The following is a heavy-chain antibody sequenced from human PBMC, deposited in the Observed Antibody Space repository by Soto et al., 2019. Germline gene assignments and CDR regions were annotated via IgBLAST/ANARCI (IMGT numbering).Heavy chain of an antibody. CDR2: ISPTDAST. J-gene: IGHJ4*02. CDR3: ARGDYGDYIGDY. D-gene: IGHD4-17*01. CDR1: GYTLTSYG. Sequence: ASVMVSCTASGYTLTSYGLTWVRQAPVQGLEWIGMISPTDASTNYAQKLHGRVTMTRDTSTSTVYRDLSSLRAEVTAVYYCARGDYGDYIGDYWGQGTLVTVSS. V-gene: IGHV1-46*03.